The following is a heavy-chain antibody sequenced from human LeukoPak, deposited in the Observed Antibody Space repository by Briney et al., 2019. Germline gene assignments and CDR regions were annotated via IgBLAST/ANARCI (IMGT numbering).Heavy chain of an antibody. CDR2: ISYDGSNK. CDR1: GFTFSSYA. J-gene: IGHJ6*02. CDR3: ARDIMARGVDYYYGMDV. Sequence: GGSLRLSCAASGFTFSSYAMHWVRQAPGKGLEWVAVISYDGSNKYYADSVKGRFTISRDNSKNTLYLQMNSLRAEDTAVYYCARDIMARGVDYYYGMDVWGQGTTVTVSS. D-gene: IGHD3-10*01. V-gene: IGHV3-30-3*01.